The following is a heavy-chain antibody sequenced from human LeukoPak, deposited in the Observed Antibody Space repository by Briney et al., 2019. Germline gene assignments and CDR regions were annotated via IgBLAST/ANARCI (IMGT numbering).Heavy chain of an antibody. CDR1: GGSISSGSYY. D-gene: IGHD2-15*01. V-gene: IGHV4-61*02. CDR2: IYTSGST. CDR3: ARTTEGYCRGRSCYSYYYYMDV. Sequence: SETLSLTCTVSGGSISSGSYYWSWIRQPAGKGLEWIGRIYTSGSTNYNPSLKSRVTISVDASKNQFSLKLSSVTAADTAVYYCARTTEGYCRGRSCYSYYYYMDVWGKGTTVTVSS. J-gene: IGHJ6*03.